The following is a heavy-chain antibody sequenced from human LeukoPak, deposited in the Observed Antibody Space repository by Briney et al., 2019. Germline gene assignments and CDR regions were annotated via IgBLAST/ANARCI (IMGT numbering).Heavy chain of an antibody. Sequence: SETLSLTCTVSGGSISSYYWSWIRQPPGKGLEWIGYIYYSGSTNYNPSLKSRVTISVDTSKNQFSLKLSSVTAADTAVYYCASQGVDDYYYYGMDVWGQGTTVSVSS. V-gene: IGHV4-59*01. J-gene: IGHJ6*02. CDR2: IYYSGST. CDR1: GGSISSYY. D-gene: IGHD3-3*01. CDR3: ASQGVDDYYYYGMDV.